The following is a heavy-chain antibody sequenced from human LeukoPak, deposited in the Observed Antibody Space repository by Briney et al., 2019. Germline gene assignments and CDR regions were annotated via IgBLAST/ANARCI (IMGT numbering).Heavy chain of an antibody. CDR1: GGSLSGKW. J-gene: IGHJ4*02. Sequence: PSETLSLTCAVSGGSLSGKWWSWVRQPPGKELEWIAEIHDSGSTNYNPSLKSRVTISLDKSKNQFSLKLSSVTAADTAVYFCARVAAAGNYYFDYWGQGTLVTVSS. V-gene: IGHV4-4*02. CDR2: IHDSGST. D-gene: IGHD6-13*01. CDR3: ARVAAAGNYYFDY.